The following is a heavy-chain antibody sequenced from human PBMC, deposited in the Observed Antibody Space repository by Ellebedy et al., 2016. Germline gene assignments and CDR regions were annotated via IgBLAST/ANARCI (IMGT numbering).Heavy chain of an antibody. CDR2: IRWDSVYI. D-gene: IGHD6-25*01. CDR1: GLTFHDYA. Sequence: GGSLRLSXSISGLTFHDYAIHWVRLAPGKGMEWISGIRWDSVYIAYADSVKGRFTISLDNAKNSLYLQMNSLSVEDTALYYCAKDISLGDAAAAPYYYYMDVWGKGTMVTVSS. CDR3: AKDISLGDAAAAPYYYYMDV. V-gene: IGHV3-9*01. J-gene: IGHJ6*03.